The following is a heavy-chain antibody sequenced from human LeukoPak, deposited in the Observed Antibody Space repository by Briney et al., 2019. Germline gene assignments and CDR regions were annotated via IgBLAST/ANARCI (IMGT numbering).Heavy chain of an antibody. Sequence: GRSLRLSCAAAGFTLSSNSMTWVRQTPGKGLGWVSGISGGGDSTFYADSVKGRFTISRDNSRNTLYLKMSSLRPEDTAVYYCTKWSGFGDDWGQGTLVTVSS. CDR1: GFTLSSNS. V-gene: IGHV3-23*01. CDR3: TKWSGFGDD. D-gene: IGHD3-10*01. J-gene: IGHJ4*02. CDR2: ISGGGDST.